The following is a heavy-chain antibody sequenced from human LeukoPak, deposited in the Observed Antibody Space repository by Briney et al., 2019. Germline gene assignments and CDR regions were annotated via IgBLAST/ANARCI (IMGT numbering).Heavy chain of an antibody. V-gene: IGHV3-53*01. J-gene: IGHJ4*02. CDR3: ASGSTKTYYYDSSYDY. CDR2: IYSGGTT. D-gene: IGHD3-22*01. CDR1: GFTFDDYG. Sequence: PGGSLRLSCAASGFTFDDYGMSWVRQAPGKGLEWVSVIYSGGTTHYADSVKGRFTISRDNSKNTLFLQMNSLRAEDTAVYYCASGSTKTYYYDSSYDYWGQGTLVTVSS.